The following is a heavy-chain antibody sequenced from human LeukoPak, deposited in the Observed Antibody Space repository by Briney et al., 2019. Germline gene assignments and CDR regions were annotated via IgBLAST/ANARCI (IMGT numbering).Heavy chain of an antibody. CDR2: IIPIFGTA. V-gene: IGHV1-69*05. CDR1: GGTFSSYA. D-gene: IGHD3-10*01. J-gene: IGHJ4*02. Sequence: SVKVSCKASGGTFSSYAISWVRQAPGQGLEWMGGIIPIFGTANYAQKFQGRVTITTDESTSTAYMELSSLRSEDTAVYSVWQGGSSGSYYPFDYWGEGTLVTVSS. CDR3: WQGGSSGSYYPFDY.